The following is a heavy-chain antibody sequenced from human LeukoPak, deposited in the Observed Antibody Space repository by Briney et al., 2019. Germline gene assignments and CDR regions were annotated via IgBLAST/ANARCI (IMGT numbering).Heavy chain of an antibody. J-gene: IGHJ3*02. CDR1: GGSISSSSYY. Sequence: SETLSLTCTVSGGSISSSSYYWGWIRQPPGKGLEWIGSIYYSGSTYYNPPLKSRVTISVDTSKNQFSLKLSSVTAADTAVYYCARRTSKVPEDYYDSSGYYSGAFDIWGQGTMVTVSS. V-gene: IGHV4-39*01. D-gene: IGHD3-22*01. CDR2: IYYSGST. CDR3: ARRTSKVPEDYYDSSGYYSGAFDI.